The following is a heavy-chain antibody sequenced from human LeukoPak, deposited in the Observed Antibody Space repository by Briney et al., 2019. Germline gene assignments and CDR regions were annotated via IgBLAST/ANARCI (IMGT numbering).Heavy chain of an antibody. J-gene: IGHJ4*02. D-gene: IGHD6-13*01. CDR3: ARRSNWYYYFDY. CDR2: IYPDDSDT. CDR1: GYSFHNYW. V-gene: IGHV5-51*01. Sequence: GESLMISCEASGYSFHNYWIAWVRQMPVKGLEWMGVIYPDDSDTRYSPSFQGQVTISADKSINTAYLQWSSLKASDTAMYYCARRSNWYYYFDYRAQGTLVTVSS.